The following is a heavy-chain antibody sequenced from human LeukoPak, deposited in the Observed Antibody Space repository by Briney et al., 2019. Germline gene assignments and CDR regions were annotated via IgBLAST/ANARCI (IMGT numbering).Heavy chain of an antibody. CDR2: ISPSGGST. V-gene: IGHV1-46*01. CDR3: ARGEGVVTTYYFDY. J-gene: IGHJ4*02. Sequence: GASVKVSCKAFGYTFTSNYMHWVRQAPGQGPEWMGVISPSGGSTTYAQKFQGRVTLTRDMSTSTDYLELSSLRSEDTAVYYCARGEGVVTTYYFDYWGQGTLVTVSS. D-gene: IGHD4-23*01. CDR1: GYTFTSNY.